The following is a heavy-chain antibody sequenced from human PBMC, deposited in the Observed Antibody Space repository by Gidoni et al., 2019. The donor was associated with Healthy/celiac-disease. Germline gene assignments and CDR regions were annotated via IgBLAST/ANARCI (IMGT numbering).Heavy chain of an antibody. D-gene: IGHD6-13*01. J-gene: IGHJ6*02. CDR3: ARGSSSWYGDYYYGMDV. CDR1: GGNFTSDD. Sequence: HVQLVQAGAEAKKPGSSGKVVCKASGGNFTSDDISWVRQAPGQGLEWRGGIIPIFGTANNAQKFQGRVTIPAYESTSTAYVELSSLRSGDTAVYCCARGSSSWYGDYYYGMDVWGQGTTVTVSS. V-gene: IGHV1-69*01. CDR2: IIPIFGTA.